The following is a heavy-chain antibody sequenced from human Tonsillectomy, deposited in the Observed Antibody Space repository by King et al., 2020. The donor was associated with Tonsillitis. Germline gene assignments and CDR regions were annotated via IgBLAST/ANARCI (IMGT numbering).Heavy chain of an antibody. CDR2: IWSDGSSR. V-gene: IGHV3-33*08. Sequence: VQLVESGGGVVQPGRSLRLSCAASGFNFSSYGLHWVRQAPGKGLEWVAVIWSDGSSRYYADSVKGRFTISRDFSKNTLYLQMNSLRVEDTAVYYCARDKGRATQWLYNFDYWGQGTLVAVSS. D-gene: IGHD6-19*01. J-gene: IGHJ4*02. CDR3: ARDKGRATQWLYNFDY. CDR1: GFNFSSYG.